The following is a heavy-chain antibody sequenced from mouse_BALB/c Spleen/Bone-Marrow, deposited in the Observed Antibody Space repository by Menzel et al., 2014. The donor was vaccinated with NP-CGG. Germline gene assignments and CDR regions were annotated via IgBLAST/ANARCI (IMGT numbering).Heavy chain of an antibody. J-gene: IGHJ2*01. CDR1: GFTFTDYY. D-gene: IGHD2-2*01. V-gene: IGHV7-3*02. Sequence: DVMLVESGGGLVQPGGSLRLSRATSGFTFTDYYMSWVRQPPGKALEWLGFIRNKANGYTTEYSASVKGRFTISRDNSQSILYLQMNTLRAEDSATYYCARDGYDDYWGQGTTLTVSS. CDR3: ARDGYDDY. CDR2: IRNKANGYTT.